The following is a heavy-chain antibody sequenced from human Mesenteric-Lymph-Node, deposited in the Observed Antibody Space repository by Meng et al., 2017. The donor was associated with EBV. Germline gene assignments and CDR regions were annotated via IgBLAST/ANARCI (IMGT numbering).Heavy chain of an antibody. CDR1: GYTFTTLS. V-gene: IGHV1-18*01. J-gene: IGHJ4*02. Sequence: QVQLVQSATEVKTPGASGKVSCKSSGYTFTTLSINWVRQAPGQGLEWMAWISVYNGNTNYAQNFQGRVTLTTDTSTSTAYMELRSLSSDDTAVYYCARDFVVVEAATRAFDNWGQGTLVTVSS. CDR3: ARDFVVVEAATRAFDN. CDR2: ISVYNGNT. D-gene: IGHD2-15*01.